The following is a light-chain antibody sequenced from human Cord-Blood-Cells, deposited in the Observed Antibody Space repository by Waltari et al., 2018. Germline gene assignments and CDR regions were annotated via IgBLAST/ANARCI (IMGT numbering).Light chain of an antibody. CDR1: HTGSKS. V-gene: IGLV3-21*02. J-gene: IGLJ2*01. CDR2: DDS. CDR3: QVWDSSSDHPV. Sequence: SYVLTPPPPASVAPGQPARNTRRGKHTGSKSVRWYQQKPGQAPVLVVYDDSDRPSGIPERFSGSNSGNTATLTISRVEAGDEADYYCQVWDSSSDHPVFGGGTKLTVL.